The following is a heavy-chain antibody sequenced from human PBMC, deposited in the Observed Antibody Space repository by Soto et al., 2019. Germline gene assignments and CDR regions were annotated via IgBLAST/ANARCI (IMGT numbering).Heavy chain of an antibody. CDR1: GGSISSYY. CDR2: IYYSGST. V-gene: IGHV4-59*01. D-gene: IGHD3-16*02. Sequence: PSETLSLTCTVSGGSISSYYWSWIRQPPGKGLEWIGYIYYSGSTNYNPSLKSRVTISVDTSKNQFSLKLSSVTAADTAVYYCARFNYDYVWGSYRYLDYWGQGTLVTVSS. CDR3: ARFNYDYVWGSYRYLDY. J-gene: IGHJ4*02.